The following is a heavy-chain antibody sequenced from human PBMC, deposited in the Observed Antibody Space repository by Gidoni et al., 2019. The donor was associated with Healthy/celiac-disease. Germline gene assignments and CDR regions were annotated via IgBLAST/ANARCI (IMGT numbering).Heavy chain of an antibody. CDR3: ARDQYYYDSSGYYRGYYGMDV. Sequence: QVQLVQSGAEVKKPGSSVKVSCKASGGTFSSYAISWVLQAPGQGLEWMGGIIPIFGTANYAQKFQGRVTITADESTSTAYMELSSLRSEDTAVYYCARDQYYYDSSGYYRGYYGMDVWGQGTTVTVSS. V-gene: IGHV1-69*01. J-gene: IGHJ6*02. D-gene: IGHD3-22*01. CDR1: GGTFSSYA. CDR2: IIPIFGTA.